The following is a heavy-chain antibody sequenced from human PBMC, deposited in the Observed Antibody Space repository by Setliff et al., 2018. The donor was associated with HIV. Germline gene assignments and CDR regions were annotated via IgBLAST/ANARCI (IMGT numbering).Heavy chain of an antibody. CDR2: LSSNGNS. D-gene: IGHD2-15*01. CDR1: GDSISRSTYY. CDR3: AAQDLAEVRWYYMDY. Sequence: SETLSLTCAIFGDSISRSTYYWGWIRQPPGKGLEWIGALSSNGNSYYNPSYKSRVTISIDSSKNLFSLRLNSLTAADTAVYYCAAQDLAEVRWYYMDYWGQGAPVTVSS. J-gene: IGHJ4*02. V-gene: IGHV4-39*07.